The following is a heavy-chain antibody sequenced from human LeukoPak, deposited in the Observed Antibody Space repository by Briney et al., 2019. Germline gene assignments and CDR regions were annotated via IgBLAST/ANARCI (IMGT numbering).Heavy chain of an antibody. J-gene: IGHJ4*02. CDR3: ARSNLDGDYGGYRPFDY. CDR1: GFTFSSYW. CDR2: IKQDGSEK. D-gene: IGHD4-17*01. V-gene: IGHV3-7*01. Sequence: PTGGSLRLSCAASGFTFSSYWMSWVRQAPGKGLEWVANIKQDGSEKKYVDSVKGRFTISRDNAKNSLYLQMNSLRAEDTAVYYCARSNLDGDYGGYRPFDYWGQGTLVTVSS.